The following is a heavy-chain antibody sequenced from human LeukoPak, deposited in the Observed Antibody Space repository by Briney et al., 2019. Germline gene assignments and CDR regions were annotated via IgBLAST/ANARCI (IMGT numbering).Heavy chain of an antibody. Sequence: SETLSLTCTLSGGSLRSHYWSWIRQPPGKALEWLGHIYYSGSTTYSPSLKSRLTISVDTSKNQFSLKLSSVTAADTAVYYCASSVVIATGRFDYWGQGTLVTVSS. V-gene: IGHV4-59*11. J-gene: IGHJ4*02. D-gene: IGHD2-21*01. CDR3: ASSVVIATGRFDY. CDR2: IYYSGST. CDR1: GGSLRSHY.